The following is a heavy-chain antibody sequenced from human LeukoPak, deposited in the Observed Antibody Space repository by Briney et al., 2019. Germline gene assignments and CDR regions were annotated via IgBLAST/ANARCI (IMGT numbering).Heavy chain of an antibody. V-gene: IGHV3-11*01. CDR2: ISSSGSTI. D-gene: IGHD3-10*01. Sequence: GGSLRLSCAASGFTFSDYYMSWIRQAPGKGLEWVSYISSSGSTIYYADSVKGRFTISRDNAKNSLYLQMNSLRAEDTAVYYCARERGKDILRITMVRGVAGLDYWGQGTLVTVSS. J-gene: IGHJ4*02. CDR3: ARERGKDILRITMVRGVAGLDY. CDR1: GFTFSDYY.